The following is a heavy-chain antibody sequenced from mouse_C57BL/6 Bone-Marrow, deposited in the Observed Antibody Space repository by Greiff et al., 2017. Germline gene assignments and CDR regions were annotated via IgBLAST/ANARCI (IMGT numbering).Heavy chain of an antibody. Sequence: QVQLQQPGAELVRPGTSVKLSCKASGYTFTSYWMHWVKQRPGQGLEWIGVIDPSDSYTNYNQKFKGKATLTVDTSSSPAYMQLSSLTSVDSAVXDCAEGVSSSYFDFWGTGTTVTVSS. J-gene: IGHJ1*03. V-gene: IGHV1-59*01. CDR1: GYTFTSYW. D-gene: IGHD1-1*01. CDR2: IDPSDSYT. CDR3: AEGVSSSYFDF.